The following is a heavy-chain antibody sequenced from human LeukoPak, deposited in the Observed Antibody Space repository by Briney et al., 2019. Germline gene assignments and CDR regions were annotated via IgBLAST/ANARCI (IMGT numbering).Heavy chain of an antibody. V-gene: IGHV1-8*01. CDR1: GYTFTSYD. Sequence: ASVKVSCKASGYTFTSYDINWVRQATGQGREWMGWMNANSGNTGYARKFQSRFTMTRNTSINTAYMELSSRRSEDTAVYYCARDSSGFDYWGQGTLVTVSS. J-gene: IGHJ4*02. D-gene: IGHD3-22*01. CDR3: ARDSSGFDY. CDR2: MNANSGNT.